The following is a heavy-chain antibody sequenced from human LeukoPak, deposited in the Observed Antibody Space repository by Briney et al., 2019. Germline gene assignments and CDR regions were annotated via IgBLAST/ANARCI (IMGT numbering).Heavy chain of an antibody. CDR3: ARDIPSGYDSNWFDP. V-gene: IGHV4-61*01. J-gene: IGHJ5*02. D-gene: IGHD5-12*01. Sequence: PSETLSLTCTVSGGSVSSGSYYWSWIRQPPGKGLEWIGFIYYTESTNYNPSLKSRVTISVYTSKSQFSLKLSSVTAADTAVYYCARDIPSGYDSNWFDPWGQGTLVTVSS. CDR2: IYYTEST. CDR1: GGSVSSGSYY.